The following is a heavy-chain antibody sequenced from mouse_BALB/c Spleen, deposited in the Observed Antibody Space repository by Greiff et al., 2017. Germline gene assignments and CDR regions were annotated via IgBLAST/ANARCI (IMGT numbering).Heavy chain of an antibody. V-gene: IGHV5-12-1*01. CDR3: ATPTYGNYGRFGV. J-gene: IGHJ1*01. Sequence: EVQGVESGGGLVKPGGSLKLSCAASGFAFSSYDMSWVRQTPEKRLEWVAYISSGGGSTYYPDTVKGRFTISRDNAKNTLYLQMSSLKSEDTAMYYCATPTYGNYGRFGVWRAETTVTVSS. CDR1: GFAFSSYD. CDR2: ISSGGGST. D-gene: IGHD2-1*01.